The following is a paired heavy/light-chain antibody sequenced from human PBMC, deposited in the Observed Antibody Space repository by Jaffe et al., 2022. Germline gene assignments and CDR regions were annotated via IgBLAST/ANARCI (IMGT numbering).Heavy chain of an antibody. Sequence: EVQLVESGGGLVKPGGSLRLSCAASGFRITDAWMSWVRHVPGRGLEWIGLIKRKSDGGAVMHAGPLKDRFIVSSDASKSTLYLQMNYLKVDDTGVYYCATDKGTAAPAAAYWGQGTHVTVSS. V-gene: IGHV3-15*06. CDR3: ATDKGTAAPAAAY. J-gene: IGHJ4*02. CDR1: GFRITDAW. CDR2: IKRKSDGGAV. D-gene: IGHD1-1*01.
Light chain of an antibody. CDR3: LQSKDDYS. J-gene: IGKJ2*01. CDR2: KAS. Sequence: DIQLTQSPSTLSASVGDRVSIICRASQNVNTWLAWFQQKPGKAPKLLIYKASILDSGVPSRFTGSGSGTEFILTIRSLQPDDSAIYYCLQSKDDYSFGQGTKLQI. CDR1: QNVNTW. V-gene: IGKV1-5*03.